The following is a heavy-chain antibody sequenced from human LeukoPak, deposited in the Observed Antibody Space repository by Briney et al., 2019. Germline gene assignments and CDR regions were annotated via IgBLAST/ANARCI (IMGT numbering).Heavy chain of an antibody. V-gene: IGHV6-1*01. Sequence: SQTLSLTCAISGDSVSSNRAAWNWFRQSPSRGLEWVGRTYYTSKWYNDYAVSVKSRITVNPDTPKNQFSLHLNSVTPEDTAVYYCARQGFRRFDPWGQGTLVTVSS. CDR1: GDSVSSNRAA. CDR3: ARQGFRRFDP. CDR2: TYYTSKWYN. D-gene: IGHD3-3*01. J-gene: IGHJ5*02.